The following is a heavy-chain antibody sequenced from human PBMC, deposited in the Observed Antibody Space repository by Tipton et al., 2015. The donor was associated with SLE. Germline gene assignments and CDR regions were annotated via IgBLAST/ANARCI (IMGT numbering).Heavy chain of an antibody. D-gene: IGHD6-6*01. CDR1: GGSISSKY. CDR3: ARDGAIGARPGSFDS. V-gene: IGHV4-59*01. J-gene: IGHJ4*02. CDR2: FSYSGGI. Sequence: LRLSCSVSGGSISSKYWSWIRQAPGKGLEWIGHFSYSGGINYNPSLKSRVTISADTSKNQFSLKLSSVTAADTAVYFCARDGAIGARPGSFDSWGQGALLSASS.